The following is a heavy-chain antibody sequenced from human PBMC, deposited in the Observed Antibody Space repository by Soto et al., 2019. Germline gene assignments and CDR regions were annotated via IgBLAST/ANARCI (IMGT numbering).Heavy chain of an antibody. J-gene: IGHJ6*02. V-gene: IGHV4-61*01. CDR3: ARDGQGFDV. Sequence: SETLSLTCTVSGGSVSTGSYDWSWIRQPPGKGLECIRKIFFTGSAHYNPSLRNRVTMSVDTSKDQFSLTLTSVTAADTAVYYCARDGQGFDVWVRGTTVTVS. CDR1: GGSVSTGSYD. CDR2: IFFTGSA.